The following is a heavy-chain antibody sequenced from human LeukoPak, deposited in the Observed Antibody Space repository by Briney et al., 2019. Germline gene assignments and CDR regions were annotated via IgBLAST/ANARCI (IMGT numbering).Heavy chain of an antibody. J-gene: IGHJ4*02. CDR3: ARRWRYGDYGHEFDY. Sequence: SETLSLTCAVSGGSISSSSYYWGWIRPPPGKGLEWSGSIYYSGSTYYNPSLKSRVTISVDTSKNQFSLKLSSVTAADTAVYYCARRWRYGDYGHEFDYWGQGTLVTVSS. CDR1: GGSISSSSYY. D-gene: IGHD4-17*01. CDR2: IYYSGST. V-gene: IGHV4-39*01.